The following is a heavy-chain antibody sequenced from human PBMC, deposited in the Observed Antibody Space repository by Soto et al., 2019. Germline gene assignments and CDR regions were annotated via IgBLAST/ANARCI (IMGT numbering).Heavy chain of an antibody. J-gene: IGHJ4*02. Sequence: ASVKVSCKASGYTFTGYYMHWVRQAPGQGLEWMGWINPNSGGTNYAQKFQGWVTMTRDTSISTAYMELSRLRSDDTAVYYCARDPGIYDSSGYFDYWGQGTLVTSPQ. CDR1: GYTFTGYY. D-gene: IGHD3-22*01. V-gene: IGHV1-2*04. CDR2: INPNSGGT. CDR3: ARDPGIYDSSGYFDY.